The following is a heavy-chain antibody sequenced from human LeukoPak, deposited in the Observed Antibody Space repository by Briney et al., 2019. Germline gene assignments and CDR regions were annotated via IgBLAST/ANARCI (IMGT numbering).Heavy chain of an antibody. J-gene: IGHJ4*02. CDR1: GFTFSSYS. V-gene: IGHV3-48*01. CDR2: ISSSSSTI. CDR3: ARAPGYCSSTSCYVGGLVY. Sequence: GGSLRLSCAASGFTFSSYSMNWVRQAPGKGLEWVSYISSSSSTIYYADSVKGRFTISRDNAKNSLYLQINSLRAEDTAVYYCARAPGYCSSTSCYVGGLVYWGQGTLVTVSS. D-gene: IGHD2-2*01.